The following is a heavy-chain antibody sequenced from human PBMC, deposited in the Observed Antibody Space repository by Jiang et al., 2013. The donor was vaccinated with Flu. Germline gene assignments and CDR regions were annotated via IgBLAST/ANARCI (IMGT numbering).Heavy chain of an antibody. V-gene: IGHV4-39*01. CDR3: ARGLSGYEGDAFDI. J-gene: IGHJ3*02. CDR1: GGSISSSSYY. CDR2: IYYSGST. D-gene: IGHD5-12*01. Sequence: CTVSGGSISSSSYYWGWIRQPPGKGLEWIGSIYYSGSTYYNPSLKSRVTISVDTSKNQFSLKLSSVTAADTAVYYCARGLSGYEGDAFDIWGQGTMVTVSS.